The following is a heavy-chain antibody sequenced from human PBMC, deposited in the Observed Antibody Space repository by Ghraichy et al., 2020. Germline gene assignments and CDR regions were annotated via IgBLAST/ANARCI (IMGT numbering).Heavy chain of an antibody. CDR2: INIDGSTP. CDR3: VGSPTYFDY. V-gene: IGHV3-74*01. J-gene: IGHJ4*02. CDR1: GFTFSSYW. Sequence: GGSLRLSCAASGFTFSSYWMHWVRQAPGKGLVWVSRINIDGSTPSYADSVKGRFTISRDNAKNTLYLQMNSLRAEDTAVYYCVGSPTYFDYWGQGTLVTVSS. D-gene: IGHD1-26*01.